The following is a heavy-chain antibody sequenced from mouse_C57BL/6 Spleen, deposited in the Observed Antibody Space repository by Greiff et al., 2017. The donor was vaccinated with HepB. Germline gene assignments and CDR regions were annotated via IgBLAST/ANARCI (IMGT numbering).Heavy chain of an antibody. CDR1: GYTFTDYY. CDR3: ARFDGSSDY. V-gene: IGHV1-19*01. D-gene: IGHD2-3*01. J-gene: IGHJ2*01. Sequence: VQLQQSGPVLVKPGASVKMSCKASGYTFTDYYMNWVKQSHGKSLEWIGVINPYNGGTSYNQKFKGKATLTVDKSSSTAYMELNSLTSEDSAVYYCARFDGSSDYWGQGTTLTVSS. CDR2: INPYNGGT.